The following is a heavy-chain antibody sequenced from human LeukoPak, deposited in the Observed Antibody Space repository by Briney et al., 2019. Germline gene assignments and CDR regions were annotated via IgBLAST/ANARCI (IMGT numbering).Heavy chain of an antibody. V-gene: IGHV3-30*14. CDR1: GFTFSSYA. D-gene: IGHD2-21*02. J-gene: IGHJ4*02. Sequence: GGSLRLSCAASGFTFSSYAMHWVRQAPGKGLEWVAVISYDGSNKYYADSVKGRFTISRDNSKNTLYLQMNSLRAEDTAVYYCARVRGGDCHPNYWGQGTLVTVSS. CDR3: ARVRGGDCHPNY. CDR2: ISYDGSNK.